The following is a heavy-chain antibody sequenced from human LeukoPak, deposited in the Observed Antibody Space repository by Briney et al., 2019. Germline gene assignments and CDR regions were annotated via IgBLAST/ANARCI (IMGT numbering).Heavy chain of an antibody. CDR2: ISSSGSTI. D-gene: IGHD5-24*01. CDR3: ARDFLDGYPDY. J-gene: IGHJ4*02. CDR1: GFTFSDYY. V-gene: IGHV3-11*04. Sequence: GRSLRLSCAASGFTFSDYYMSWIRQAPGKGLEWVSYISSSGSTIYYADSVKGRFTISRDNAKNSLYLQMNSLRAEDTAVYYCARDFLDGYPDYWGQGTLVTVSS.